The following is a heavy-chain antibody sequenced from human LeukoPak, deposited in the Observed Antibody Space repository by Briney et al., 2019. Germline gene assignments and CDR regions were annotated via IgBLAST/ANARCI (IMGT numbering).Heavy chain of an antibody. CDR1: GFTFSSYA. CDR2: ISGSGGST. J-gene: IGHJ4*02. D-gene: IGHD6-13*01. V-gene: IGHV3-23*01. Sequence: GGSLRLSCAASGFTFSSYAMSWVRQAPGKGLEWVSAISGSGGSTYYADSVKGRFTISRDNSKNTLYLQMNSLRAEDTAVYYCAKGLAAAGQVGGYFDYWGQGTLVTVSS. CDR3: AKGLAAAGQVGGYFDY.